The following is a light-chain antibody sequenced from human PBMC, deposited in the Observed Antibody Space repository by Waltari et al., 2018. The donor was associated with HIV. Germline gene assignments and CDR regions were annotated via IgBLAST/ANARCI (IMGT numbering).Light chain of an antibody. V-gene: IGLV2-14*01. CDR1: TSDVGAYNF. CDR3: SSYTSSSTLVV. J-gene: IGLJ2*01. CDR2: EVS. Sequence: QSALTQPASVSGSPGQSITISCTGTTSDVGAYNFVSWYQQYPGKAPKLLISEVSNRSSGVSNRFSGSKSANTASLSISGLQAEDEADYYCSSYTSSSTLVVFGGGTKLTVL.